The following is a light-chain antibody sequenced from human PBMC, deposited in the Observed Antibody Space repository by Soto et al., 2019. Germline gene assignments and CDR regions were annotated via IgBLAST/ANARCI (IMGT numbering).Light chain of an antibody. Sequence: EIVLTQSPATLSLSPGERATLSCRASQSVSSYLAWYQQKPGQAPRLLIYDASNRATGIPARFSGSGSATDFTLTISSLEPEDFAVYYCQQRSNWPPITFGQGTQLEIK. CDR3: QQRSNWPPIT. CDR2: DAS. J-gene: IGKJ5*01. V-gene: IGKV3-11*01. CDR1: QSVSSY.